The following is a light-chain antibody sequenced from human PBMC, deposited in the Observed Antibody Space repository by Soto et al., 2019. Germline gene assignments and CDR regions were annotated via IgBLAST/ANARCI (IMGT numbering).Light chain of an antibody. Sequence: QSVLTQPASVSGSPGQWVTISCTATTSDVGGYNYLSLYQQHPGKAPKLILYDGSSRPSGVSNRYSGSKSGNTASLIISGLQTEDEADYHCSSYTRTTVVFGGGTKLTVL. CDR2: DGS. V-gene: IGLV2-14*03. J-gene: IGLJ2*01. CDR1: TSDVGGYNY. CDR3: SSYTRTTVV.